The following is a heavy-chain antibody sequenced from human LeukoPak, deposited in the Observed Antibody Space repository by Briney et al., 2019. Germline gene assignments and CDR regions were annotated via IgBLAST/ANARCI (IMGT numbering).Heavy chain of an antibody. D-gene: IGHD3-3*01. CDR1: GFTVSSNY. Sequence: GGSLRLSCAASGFTVSSNYMSWVRQAPGKGLEWVSVIYSGGSTYYADSVKGRFTISRDNSKNTLYLQMNSLRAEDTAVYYCARDYDFWSGYYHNFDYWGQGTLVTVSS. CDR2: IYSGGST. V-gene: IGHV3-66*01. CDR3: ARDYDFWSGYYHNFDY. J-gene: IGHJ4*02.